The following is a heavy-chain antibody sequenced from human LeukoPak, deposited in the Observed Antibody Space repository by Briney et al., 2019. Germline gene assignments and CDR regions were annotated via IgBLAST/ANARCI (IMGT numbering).Heavy chain of an antibody. Sequence: GGSLRLSCAASGFTFSSYTMNWVRQAPGKGLEWVSSITSGSGFKFYADSVKGRFTISRDNAKNSLYLQMNTLRAGDTGVYYCARVAGESRDYWGQETLVTVSS. J-gene: IGHJ4*02. CDR1: GFTFSSYT. V-gene: IGHV3-21*01. CDR3: ARVAGESRDY. CDR2: ITSGSGFK.